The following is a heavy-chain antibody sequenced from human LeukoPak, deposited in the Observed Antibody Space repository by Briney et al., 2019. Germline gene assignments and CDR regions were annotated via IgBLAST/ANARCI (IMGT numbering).Heavy chain of an antibody. D-gene: IGHD3-10*01. CDR3: ARGAVTMVRGVIIDYYYYYMDV. CDR1: GGSFSGYY. Sequence: PSETLSLTCAVYGGSFSGYYWSWIRQPPGKGLEWIGEINHSGSTNYNPSLKSRVTISVDTSKNQFSLKLSSVTAADTAVYYCARGAVTMVRGVIIDYYYYYMDVWGKGTTVTVAS. V-gene: IGHV4-34*01. CDR2: INHSGST. J-gene: IGHJ6*03.